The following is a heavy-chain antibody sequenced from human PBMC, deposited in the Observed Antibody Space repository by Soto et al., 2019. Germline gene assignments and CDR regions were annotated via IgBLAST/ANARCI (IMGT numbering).Heavy chain of an antibody. Sequence: PGGSLRLSCAASGFTFSSYSMNWVRQAPGKGLEWVSSISSSSSYIYYADSVKGRFTISRDNAKNSLYLQMNSLRAEDTAVYYCARVRIVVPAAVDYYYYGIDVWGQGTTVTVSS. CDR2: ISSSSSYI. CDR3: ARVRIVVPAAVDYYYYGIDV. D-gene: IGHD2-2*01. CDR1: GFTFSSYS. V-gene: IGHV3-21*01. J-gene: IGHJ6*02.